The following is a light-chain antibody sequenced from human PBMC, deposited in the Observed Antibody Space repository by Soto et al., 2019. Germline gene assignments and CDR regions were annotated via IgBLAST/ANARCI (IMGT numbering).Light chain of an antibody. V-gene: IGKV3-20*01. J-gene: IGKJ4*01. CDR3: QHYGDSPS. Sequence: IVLTQSPGTLSLSPGERATLSCRASQRVTTKYLAWFQQKPGQAPRLLMNDVSTRVTGFPDRFSGSGSETDFTRTISRLEPEDFAVYYCQHYGDSPSFGGGTKVEMK. CDR1: QRVTTKY. CDR2: DVS.